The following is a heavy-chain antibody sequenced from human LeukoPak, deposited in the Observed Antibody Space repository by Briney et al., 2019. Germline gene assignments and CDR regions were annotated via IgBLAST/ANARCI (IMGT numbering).Heavy chain of an antibody. V-gene: IGHV3-43*01. CDR1: GFTFDDYT. J-gene: IGHJ4*02. CDR3: AKDLRPHADNYFDY. Sequence: PGGSLRLSCAASGFTFDDYTMHWVRQAPGKGLEWVSLISWGGGSTYYADSVKGRFTISRVNSKNSLYLQMNSLRTEDTALYYCAKDLRPHADNYFDYWGQGTLATVSS. CDR2: ISWGGGST.